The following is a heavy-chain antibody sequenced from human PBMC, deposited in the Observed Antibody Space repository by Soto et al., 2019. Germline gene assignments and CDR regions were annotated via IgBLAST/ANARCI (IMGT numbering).Heavy chain of an antibody. CDR3: ASDTINSFDY. V-gene: IGHV1-18*01. Sequence: HVQLLQSGGELKKPGASVKVSCNTSGFTFNTYFISWVRQAPVQGLERMGWISTYNGNTKYGEKFQGRVTMTTDTITMTAYMELRNLRIDDTAVYYCASDTINSFDYWGQGTLVTVSS. CDR1: GFTFNTYF. J-gene: IGHJ4*02. D-gene: IGHD2-2*01. CDR2: ISTYNGNT.